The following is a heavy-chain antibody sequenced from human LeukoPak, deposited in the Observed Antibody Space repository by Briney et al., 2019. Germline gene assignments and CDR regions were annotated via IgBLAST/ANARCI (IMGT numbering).Heavy chain of an antibody. Sequence: SETLSLTCAVYGGSFSGYYWSWIRQPPGKGLEWIGYIYYSGSTNYNPSLKSRVTISVDTSKNQFSLKLSSVTVADTAVYYCARSPTYYYGSGSFNWFDPWGQGTLVTVSS. V-gene: IGHV4-59*01. CDR1: GGSFSGYY. CDR3: ARSPTYYYGSGSFNWFDP. D-gene: IGHD3-10*01. CDR2: IYYSGST. J-gene: IGHJ5*02.